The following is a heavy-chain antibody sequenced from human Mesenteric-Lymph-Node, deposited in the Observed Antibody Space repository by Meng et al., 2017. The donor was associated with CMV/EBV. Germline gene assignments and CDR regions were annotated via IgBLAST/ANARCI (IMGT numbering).Heavy chain of an antibody. Sequence: SGYTFTYYAMHWVRQAPGQRLEWMGWIDTGNGNTKYSQNFQGRVTITRDTSASTAYMELSSLRSEDTAVYYCARGYYASGTYYPVDYWGQGTLVTVSS. CDR3: ARGYYASGTYYPVDY. D-gene: IGHD3-10*01. J-gene: IGHJ4*02. CDR1: GYTFTYYA. CDR2: IDTGNGNT. V-gene: IGHV1-3*04.